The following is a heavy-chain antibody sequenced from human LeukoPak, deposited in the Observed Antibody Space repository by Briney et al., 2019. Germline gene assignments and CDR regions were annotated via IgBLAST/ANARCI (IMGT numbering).Heavy chain of an antibody. J-gene: IGHJ3*02. CDR2: IIDSGDIT. CDR3: AITEVGATQGNAFDI. D-gene: IGHD1-26*01. Sequence: GGSLRLSCEASGFTFSSYAMSWVRQAPGKGLEWVSGIIDSGDITYYANSVKGRFTISRDNSKNTLYLQMNSLRAEDTAVYYCAITEVGATQGNAFDIWGQGTMVTVSS. V-gene: IGHV3-23*01. CDR1: GFTFSSYA.